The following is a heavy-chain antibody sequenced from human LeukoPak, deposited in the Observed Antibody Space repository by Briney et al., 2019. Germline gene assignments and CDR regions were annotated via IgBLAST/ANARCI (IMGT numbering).Heavy chain of an antibody. J-gene: IGHJ3*02. CDR2: ISAYNGNT. V-gene: IGHV1-18*01. CDR1: GYTFTSYG. CDR3: AREGGGVGATWLAFDI. Sequence: GASVKVSCKASGYTFTSYGISWVRQAPGQGLEWMGWISAYNGNTNYAQKFQGRVTITADESTSTAYMELSSLRSEDTAVYYCAREGGGVGATWLAFDIWGQGTMVTVSS. D-gene: IGHD1-26*01.